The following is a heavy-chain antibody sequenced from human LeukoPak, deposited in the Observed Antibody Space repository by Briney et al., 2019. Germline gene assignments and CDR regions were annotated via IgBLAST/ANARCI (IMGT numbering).Heavy chain of an antibody. CDR2: INHSGST. CDR3: ARGGYGSGGYYDY. D-gene: IGHD3-10*01. Sequence: SETLSLTCAVYGGSFSGYYWSWIRQPPGKGLEWIGEINHSGSTNYNPSLKSRVTISVDTSKNQFSLKLSSVTAADTAVYYCARGGYGSGGYYDYWGQGTLVTVSS. J-gene: IGHJ4*02. CDR1: GGSFSGYY. V-gene: IGHV4-34*01.